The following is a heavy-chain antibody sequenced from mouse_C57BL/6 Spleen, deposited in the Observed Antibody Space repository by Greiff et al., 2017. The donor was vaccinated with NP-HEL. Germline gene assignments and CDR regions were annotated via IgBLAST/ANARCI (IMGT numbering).Heavy chain of an antibody. CDR3: TRGSYYVSSPYYFDY. CDR2: IDPETGGT. J-gene: IGHJ2*01. D-gene: IGHD1-1*01. V-gene: IGHV1-15*01. CDR1: GYTFTDYE. Sequence: VQLQQSGAELVRPGASVTLSCKASGYTFTDYEMHWVKQTPVHGLEWIGAIDPETGGTAYNQKFKGKAILTADKSSSTAYMELRSLTSEDSAVYYCTRGSYYVSSPYYFDYWGQGTTLTVSS.